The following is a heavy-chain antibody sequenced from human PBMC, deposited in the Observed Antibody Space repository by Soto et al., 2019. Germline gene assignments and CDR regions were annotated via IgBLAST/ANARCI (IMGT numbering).Heavy chain of an antibody. CDR2: IYYSGST. V-gene: IGHV4-59*08. J-gene: IGHJ6*03. CDR3: ARQRGCSSTSCYNYYYYYMDV. CDR1: GGSISSYY. Sequence: SETLSLTCTVSGGSISSYYWSWIRQPPGKGLEWIGYIYYSGSTNYNPSLKSRVTISVDTSKNQFSLKLSSVTAADTAVYYCARQRGCSSTSCYNYYYYYMDVWGKGTTVTVSS. D-gene: IGHD2-2*02.